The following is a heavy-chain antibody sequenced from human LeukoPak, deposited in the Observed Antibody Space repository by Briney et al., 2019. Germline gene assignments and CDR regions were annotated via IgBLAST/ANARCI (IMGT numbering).Heavy chain of an antibody. V-gene: IGHV5-51*01. CDR3: ARIQTTYSSSSLGDY. CDR2: IYPGDSDT. CDR1: GYSFTGYW. J-gene: IGHJ4*02. Sequence: GESLKISCKGSGYSFTGYWIGWVRQMPGKGLEWMGIIYPGDSDTRYSPSFQGQVTISADKSISTAYLQWSSLKASDTAMYYCARIQTTYSSSSLGDYWGQGTLVTVSS. D-gene: IGHD6-6*01.